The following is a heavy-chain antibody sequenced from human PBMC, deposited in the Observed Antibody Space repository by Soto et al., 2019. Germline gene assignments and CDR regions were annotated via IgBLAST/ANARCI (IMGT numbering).Heavy chain of an antibody. V-gene: IGHV1-8*01. CDR1: GYTFTSYD. D-gene: IGHD6-13*01. CDR2: MNPNSGNT. Sequence: ASVKVSCKASGYTFTSYDINWVRQATGQGLEWMGWMNPNSGNTGYAQKFQGRVTMTRNTSISTAYMELSSLRSEDTAVYYCARGLSGRSSSWYPHYYYYMDVWGKGTTVTVSS. CDR3: ARGLSGRSSSWYPHYYYYMDV. J-gene: IGHJ6*03.